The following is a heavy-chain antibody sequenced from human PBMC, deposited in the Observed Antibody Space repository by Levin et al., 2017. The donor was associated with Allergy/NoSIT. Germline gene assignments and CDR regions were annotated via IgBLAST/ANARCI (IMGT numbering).Heavy chain of an antibody. D-gene: IGHD4-17*01. Sequence: SETLSLTCAVYGGSFSGYYWSWIRQPPGKGLEWIGEINHSGSTNYNPSLKSRVTISVDTSKNQFSLKLSSVTAADTAVYYCARGSDYGDYLRWFDPWGQGTLVTVSS. CDR3: ARGSDYGDYLRWFDP. J-gene: IGHJ5*02. V-gene: IGHV4-34*01. CDR2: INHSGST. CDR1: GGSFSGYY.